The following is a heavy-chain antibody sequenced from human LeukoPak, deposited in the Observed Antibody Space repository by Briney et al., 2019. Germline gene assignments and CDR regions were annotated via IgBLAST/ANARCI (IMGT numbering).Heavy chain of an antibody. D-gene: IGHD3-10*01. J-gene: IGHJ6*02. CDR3: ARGNYYYGSGSYYYYYYYGMDV. CDR1: GFTVSSNY. CDR2: IYSGGST. Sequence: PGGSLRLSCAASGFTVSSNYMSWVRQAPGKGLEWVSVIYSGGSTYYADSVKGRFTISRDNSKNTLYLQMNSLRAEDTAVYYCARGNYYYGSGSYYYYYYYGMDVWGQGTTVTVSS. V-gene: IGHV3-53*01.